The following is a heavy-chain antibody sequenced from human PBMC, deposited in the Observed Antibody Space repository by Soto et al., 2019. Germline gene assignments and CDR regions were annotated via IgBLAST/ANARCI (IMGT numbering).Heavy chain of an antibody. CDR2: IDWENDR. V-gene: IGHV2-5*02. CDR3: AHRGSEGRYCRGRFDS. Sequence: QITLKESGPTLVKPSETLTLICSFSGFSLSSSGVSVAWIRQSPGGALEWLALIDWENDRRYNPSLQNRLIIGMDNSKNEVVLTIFNTDAVDTGTFYCAHRGSEGRYCRGRFDSWGQGTLVIVSS. J-gene: IGHJ5*01. CDR1: GFSLSSSGVS. D-gene: IGHD1-26*01.